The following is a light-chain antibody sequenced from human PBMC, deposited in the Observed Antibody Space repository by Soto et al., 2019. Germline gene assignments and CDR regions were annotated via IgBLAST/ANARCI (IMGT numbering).Light chain of an antibody. CDR3: SSYAGSTPVV. J-gene: IGLJ2*01. V-gene: IGLV2-8*01. CDR1: SSDVGGYNY. Sequence: QSALTQPPSASGSPGQSVTISCTGTSSDVGGYNYVSWYQQLPGKAPKLIIYEVIERPSGVPDRFSGPKSGNTASLTVSGLQAEDEADYYCSSYAGSTPVVFGGGTKVTVL. CDR2: EVI.